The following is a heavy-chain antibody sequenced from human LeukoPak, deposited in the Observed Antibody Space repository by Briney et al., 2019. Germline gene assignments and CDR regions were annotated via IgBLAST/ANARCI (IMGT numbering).Heavy chain of an antibody. V-gene: IGHV4-39*01. J-gene: IGHJ4*02. D-gene: IGHD3-10*01. CDR3: ARHTSMVRGVMKYYFDY. CDR2: IYYSGST. CDR1: GGSISSSSYY. Sequence: PSETLSLTCTASGGSISSSSYYWVWMRQPPGKGLEWIGSIYYSGSTYYNPSLKSRVTISVDTSKNQFSLRLNSVTAADTAVYYCARHTSMVRGVMKYYFDYWGQGTLATVSS.